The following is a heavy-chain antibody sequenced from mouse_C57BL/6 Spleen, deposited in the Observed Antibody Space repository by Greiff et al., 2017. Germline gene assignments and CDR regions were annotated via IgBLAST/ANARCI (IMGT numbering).Heavy chain of an antibody. D-gene: IGHD1-1*01. CDR2: INPSSGYT. CDR3: ARYYGSSAMDY. V-gene: IGHV1-4*01. J-gene: IGHJ4*01. CDR1: GYTFTSYT. Sequence: QVQLKQSGAELARPGASVKMSCKASGYTFTSYTMHWVKQRPGQGLEWIGYINPSSGYTKYNQKFKDKATLTADKSSSTAYMQLSSLTSEDSAVYYCARYYGSSAMDYWGQGTSGTVSS.